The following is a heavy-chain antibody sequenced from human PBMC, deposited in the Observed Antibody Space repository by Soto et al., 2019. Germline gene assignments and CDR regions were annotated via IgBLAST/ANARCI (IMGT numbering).Heavy chain of an antibody. CDR2: ISAYNGNT. D-gene: IGHD2-2*01. V-gene: IGHV1-18*01. Sequence: ASVKVSCKASGYTFTSYGISWVRQAPGQGLEWMGWISAYNGNTNYAQKLQGRVTMTTDTSTSTAYMELRSLRSDDTAVYYCARDTPVYCISTSCYAHTYDYWGQGTLVTVSS. CDR3: ARDTPVYCISTSCYAHTYDY. J-gene: IGHJ4*02. CDR1: GYTFTSYG.